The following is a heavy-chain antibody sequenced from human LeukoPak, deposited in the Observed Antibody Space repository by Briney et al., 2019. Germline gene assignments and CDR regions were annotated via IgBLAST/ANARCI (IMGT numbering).Heavy chain of an antibody. D-gene: IGHD5-12*01. J-gene: IGHJ3*02. CDR2: ISGSSGST. V-gene: IGHV3-23*01. CDR1: GFTFSSYA. CDR3: AKDHQEGYLNAFDI. Sequence: GGSLRLSCAASGFTFSSYAMSWVRQAPGKGLEWVSAISGSSGSTYYADSVKGRFTISRDNSKNTLYLQMNSLRAENTAVYYCAKDHQEGYLNAFDIWGQGTMVAVSS.